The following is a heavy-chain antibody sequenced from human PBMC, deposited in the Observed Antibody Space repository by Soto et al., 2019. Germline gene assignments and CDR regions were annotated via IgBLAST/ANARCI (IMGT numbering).Heavy chain of an antibody. CDR3: ARGVGRYYYDSSGYYFFDY. V-gene: IGHV4-34*01. D-gene: IGHD3-22*01. J-gene: IGHJ4*02. CDR2: INHSGST. Sequence: PSETLSLTRAVYGGSFSGYYWSWIRQPPGKGLEWIGEINHSGSTNYNPSLKSRVTISVDTSKNQFSLKLSSVTAADTAVYYCARGVGRYYYDSSGYYFFDYWGQGTLVTVPQ. CDR1: GGSFSGYY.